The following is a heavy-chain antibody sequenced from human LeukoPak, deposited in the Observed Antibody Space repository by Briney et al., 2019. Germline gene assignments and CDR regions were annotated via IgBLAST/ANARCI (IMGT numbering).Heavy chain of an antibody. CDR1: GGSFSGFS. CDR2: INHSGST. V-gene: IGHV4-34*01. CDR3: ARDRTAMEVGCFDP. D-gene: IGHD5-18*01. J-gene: IGHJ5*02. Sequence: SETLSLTCAVYGGSFSGFSWNWIRQPPEKGLEWIGEINHSGSTNYNPSLKSRVTISVDTSKNQFSLKLSSVTAADTAVYYCARDRTAMEVGCFDPWGQGTLVTVSS.